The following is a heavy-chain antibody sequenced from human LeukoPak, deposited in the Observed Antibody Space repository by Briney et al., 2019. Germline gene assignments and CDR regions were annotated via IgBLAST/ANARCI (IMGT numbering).Heavy chain of an antibody. CDR1: GFTFSINA. D-gene: IGHD3-3*01. CDR2: ISGSGGST. J-gene: IGHJ4*02. CDR3: ARVRDLWCFDY. Sequence: PGGSLRLSCAASGFTFSINAMIWVRQTPGKGLEWVSAISGSGGSTYYADSVKGRFTISRDNSKNTLYLQMNSLRAEDTAVYYCARVRDLWCFDYWGQGTLVTVSS. V-gene: IGHV3-23*01.